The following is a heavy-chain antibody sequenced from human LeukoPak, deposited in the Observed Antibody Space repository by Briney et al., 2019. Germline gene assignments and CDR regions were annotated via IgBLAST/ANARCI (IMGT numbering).Heavy chain of an antibody. Sequence: GGSLRLSCAASGFTFSSYGMHWVRQAPGKGLEWVAVISYDGSNKYYADSVKGRFTISRDNSKNTLYLQMNSLRAEDTAVYYCAKQGREYYFDYWGQGTLVTVSS. V-gene: IGHV3-30*18. CDR1: GFTFSSYG. CDR2: ISYDGSNK. CDR3: AKQGREYYFDY. D-gene: IGHD3-10*01. J-gene: IGHJ4*02.